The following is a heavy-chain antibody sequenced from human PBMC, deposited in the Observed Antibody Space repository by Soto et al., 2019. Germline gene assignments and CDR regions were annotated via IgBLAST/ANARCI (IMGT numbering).Heavy chain of an antibody. CDR3: AKVLGEDYDFWSGFDY. Sequence: GGSLRLSCAASGFTFSSYAMSWVRQAPGKGLEWVSAISGSGGSTYYADSVKGRFTISRDNSKNTLYLQMNSLRAEDTAVYYCAKVLGEDYDFWSGFDYWGQGTLVTVSS. J-gene: IGHJ4*02. CDR2: ISGSGGST. V-gene: IGHV3-23*01. D-gene: IGHD3-3*01. CDR1: GFTFSSYA.